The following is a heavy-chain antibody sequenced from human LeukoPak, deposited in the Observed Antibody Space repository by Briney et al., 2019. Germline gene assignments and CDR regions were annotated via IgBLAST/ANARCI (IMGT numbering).Heavy chain of an antibody. V-gene: IGHV3-9*01. CDR1: GFTFGDYA. J-gene: IGHJ4*02. Sequence: GGSLRLSCTASGFTFGDYAMSWFRQAPGKGLEWVSGISWNSGSIGYADSVKGRFTISRDNAKNSLYLQMNSLRAEDTALYYRAKDLAGVITMIVLDYWGQGTLVTASS. CDR2: ISWNSGSI. D-gene: IGHD3-22*01. CDR3: AKDLAGVITMIVLDY.